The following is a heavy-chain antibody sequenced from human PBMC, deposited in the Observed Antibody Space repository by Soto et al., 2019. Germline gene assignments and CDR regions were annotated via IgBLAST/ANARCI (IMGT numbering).Heavy chain of an antibody. J-gene: IGHJ4*02. CDR1: GFTFSSYG. D-gene: IGHD3-22*01. V-gene: IGHV3-30*18. CDR2: ISYDGSNK. CDR3: AKDHGYDSSGRLDY. Sequence: PGGSLRLSCAASGFTFSSYGMHWVRQAPGKGLEWVAVISYDGSNKYYADSVKGRFTISRDNSKNTLYLQMNSLRAEDTAVYYCAKDHGYDSSGRLDYWGQGTLVTVSS.